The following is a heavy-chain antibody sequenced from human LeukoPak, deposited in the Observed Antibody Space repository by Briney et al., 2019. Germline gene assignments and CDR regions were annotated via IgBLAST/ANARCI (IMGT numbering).Heavy chain of an antibody. CDR1: SRYISSYY. J-gene: IGHJ3*02. CDR3: AIHWNSGSDWWGVGAFDI. D-gene: IGHD1-26*01. CDR2: IYYSGST. V-gene: IGHV4-59*08. Sequence: PSEALSLTCAFSSRYISSYYWSWIRQPPGKGLEWIGYIYYSGSTNYNPSLKSRVTISVDTSKNQFSLKLSSVTAADTAVYYIAIHWNSGSDWWGVGAFDIWGQGTMVTVSS.